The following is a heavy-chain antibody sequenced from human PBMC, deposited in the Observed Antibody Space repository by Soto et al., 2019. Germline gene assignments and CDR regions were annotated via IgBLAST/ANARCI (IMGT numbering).Heavy chain of an antibody. J-gene: IGHJ4*02. CDR2: VYHNGLT. V-gene: IGHV4-4*02. CDR1: GDSIGSNVC. CDR3: ARDAALPGEADRFDY. D-gene: IGHD2-15*01. Sequence: SETLSLTCDVFGDSIGSNVCWSFVRQPPGKGLEWIGEVYHNGLTDYNPSLRGRATMSADMSKNQFSLRVTSVTDADTAIYYCARDAALPGEADRFDYWGQGALVTVSS.